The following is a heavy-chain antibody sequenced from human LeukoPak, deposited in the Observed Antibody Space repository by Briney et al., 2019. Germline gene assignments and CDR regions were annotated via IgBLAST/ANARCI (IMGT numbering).Heavy chain of an antibody. Sequence: GGSLRLSCAASGFTFSSYAMSWVRQAPGKGLEWVSAISGSGGSTYYADSVKGRFTISRDNSKNTQYLQMNSLRAEDTAVYYCAKDHLPYGAFDIWGQGTMVTVSS. J-gene: IGHJ3*02. CDR1: GFTFSSYA. CDR3: AKDHLPYGAFDI. V-gene: IGHV3-23*01. D-gene: IGHD2-8*01. CDR2: ISGSGGST.